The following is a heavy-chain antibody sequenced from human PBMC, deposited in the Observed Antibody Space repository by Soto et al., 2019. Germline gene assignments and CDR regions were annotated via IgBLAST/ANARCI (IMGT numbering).Heavy chain of an antibody. J-gene: IGHJ4*02. CDR1: GFSLSTTGVG. CDR3: AHRGGAAVGLYYFDY. D-gene: IGHD6-13*01. V-gene: IGHV2-5*01. CDR2: IYWHDDK. Sequence: SGPTLVNPPQTLTLTCTFSGFSLSTTGVGVSWIRQPPGTALEWLALIYWHDDKRYSPSLKSRLTITKDTSKNQVVLTMTNMEKVDTATYYCAHRGGAAVGLYYFDYWGQGALVTVSS.